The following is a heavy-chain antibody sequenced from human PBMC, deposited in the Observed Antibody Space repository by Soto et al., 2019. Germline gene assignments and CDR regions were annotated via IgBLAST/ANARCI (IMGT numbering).Heavy chain of an antibody. V-gene: IGHV1-8*01. J-gene: IGHJ6*02. CDR1: GYTFTSYD. CDR3: ARGVDAGVDV. CDR2: MRPNSGAT. D-gene: IGHD1-1*01. Sequence: QVQLVQSGAEVTKPGASVKVSCKASGYTFTSYDINWVRQATGQGLEWMGWMRPNSGATGHAQKFQGRVTMTRDTSISTAYMELSNLRSEDTAIYYCARGVDAGVDVWGQGSTVTVSS.